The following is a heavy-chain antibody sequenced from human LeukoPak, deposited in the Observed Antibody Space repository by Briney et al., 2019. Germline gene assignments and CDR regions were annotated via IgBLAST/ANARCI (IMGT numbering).Heavy chain of an antibody. Sequence: PSETLSLTCGVSGGSITNTNYWTWVRQPPGKGLEWIGEVNLQGSTNYNPSLMGRVAISVDTSENHISLQMTSVTAADTAVYYCAREGGPYRPLDYSGQGTLVTVSS. J-gene: IGHJ4*02. CDR3: AREGGPYRPLDY. CDR1: GGSITNTNY. V-gene: IGHV4-4*02. CDR2: VNLQGST.